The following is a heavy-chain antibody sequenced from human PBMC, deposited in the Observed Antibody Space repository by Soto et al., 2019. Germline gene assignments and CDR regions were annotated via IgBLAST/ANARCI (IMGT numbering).Heavy chain of an antibody. CDR3: ARDRAINMISTFDN. Sequence: QVLLVQSGAEVKKPGASMKVSCKASGYTFTSYYMHWVRQVPGQGLEWIGIINPSGGSTDYARRFKGRVTMTRDTSTSTVYMELTGLRSEDTAVYYCARDRAINMISTFDNWGQGTLVTVSS. CDR1: GYTFTSYY. V-gene: IGHV1-46*01. D-gene: IGHD3-22*01. J-gene: IGHJ4*02. CDR2: INPSGGST.